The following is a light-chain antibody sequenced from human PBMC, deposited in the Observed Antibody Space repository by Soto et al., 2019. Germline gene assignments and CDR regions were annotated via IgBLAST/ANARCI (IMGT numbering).Light chain of an antibody. V-gene: IGKV3-15*01. CDR1: QSVSSN. Sequence: EIVMTQSPATLSVSPGERATLSCRASQSVSSNLAWYQQKPGQAPSLLIYGASTRATGIPARFSGSGSGTDFTLTISSLQSEDFAFYYCQQYNNWPRTFGQGTKVDIK. CDR2: GAS. CDR3: QQYNNWPRT. J-gene: IGKJ1*01.